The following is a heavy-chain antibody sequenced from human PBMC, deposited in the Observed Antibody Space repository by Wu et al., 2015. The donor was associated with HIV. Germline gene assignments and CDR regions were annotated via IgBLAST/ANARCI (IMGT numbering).Heavy chain of an antibody. V-gene: IGHV1-69*13. CDR3: ARNQPSTVTTSNWFDP. Sequence: QVQLVQSGAEVKKPGSSVKVSCKASGGTFSSYAISWVRQAPGQGLEWMGRIIPIFGTANYAQKFQGRVTITADESTSTAYMELSSLRSEDTAVYYCARNQPSTVTTSNWFDPWGQGTLVTVSS. J-gene: IGHJ5*02. CDR2: IIPIFGTA. D-gene: IGHD4-17*01. CDR1: GGTFSSYA.